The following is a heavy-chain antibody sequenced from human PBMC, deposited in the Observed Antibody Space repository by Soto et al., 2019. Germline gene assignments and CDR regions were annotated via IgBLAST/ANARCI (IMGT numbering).Heavy chain of an antibody. CDR3: VQTTGWPGFDF. Sequence: SETLSLTCTVSGGSISTYYWSWIRQPPGKGLEWIGYIYYSESTYYNPSLKSRVTMSVDTSRNQLLLQLNSLRAEDTAVYYCVQTTGWPGFDFWGQGTLVTVSS. D-gene: IGHD6-19*01. V-gene: IGHV4-59*08. CDR1: GGSISTYY. CDR2: IYYSEST. J-gene: IGHJ4*02.